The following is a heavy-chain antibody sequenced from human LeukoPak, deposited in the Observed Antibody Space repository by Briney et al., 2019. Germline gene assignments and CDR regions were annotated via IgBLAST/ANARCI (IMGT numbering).Heavy chain of an antibody. CDR1: GGSNSSGDYY. J-gene: IGHJ4*02. CDR3: TLMVYASSFDY. Sequence: SETLSLTCTVSGGSNSSGDYYWSWIRQPPGKGLEWIGYIYYSGSIYYNPSLKSRVTISVDTSKNQFSLKLSSVTAADTAVYYCTLMVYASSFDYWGQGTLVTVSS. V-gene: IGHV4-30-4*08. D-gene: IGHD2-8*01. CDR2: IYYSGSI.